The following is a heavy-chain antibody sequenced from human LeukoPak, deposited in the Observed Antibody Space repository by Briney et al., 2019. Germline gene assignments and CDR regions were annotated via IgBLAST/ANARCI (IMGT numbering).Heavy chain of an antibody. CDR2: INGDGSST. CDR3: AGDLELTYYDSSGYDY. V-gene: IGHV3-74*01. Sequence: GGSLRLSCSASGFTFSSYAMHWVRQVPGKGLVWVSRINGDGSSTSYADSVKGRFTISRDNAKSTLYLQMNSLRAEDTAVYYCAGDLELTYYDSSGYDYWGQGTPVTVSS. D-gene: IGHD3-22*01. CDR1: GFTFSSYA. J-gene: IGHJ4*02.